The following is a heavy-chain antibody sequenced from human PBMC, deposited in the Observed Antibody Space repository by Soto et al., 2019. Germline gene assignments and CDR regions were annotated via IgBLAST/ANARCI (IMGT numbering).Heavy chain of an antibody. CDR2: ISSIGSTL. V-gene: IGHV3-11*01. CDR1: GVTFSDHN. J-gene: IGHJ4*02. CDR3: ARDTSETSYHLMRGTFDY. D-gene: IGHD3-10*01. Sequence: QVQLVESGGGLVKPGGSLRLSCVASGVTFSDHNMTWIRQAPGKGLEWVSYISSIGSTLYYADYLKGRFTITRDNAKNSLYLQMNTLRAEDTAVYYCARDTSETSYHLMRGTFDYWGQGTLVTVSS.